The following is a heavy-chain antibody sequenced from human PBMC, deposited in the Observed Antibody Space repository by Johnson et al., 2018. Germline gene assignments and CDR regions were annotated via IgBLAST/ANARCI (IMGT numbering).Heavy chain of an antibody. CDR1: GFIFSDYY. CDR2: ISTSGSTI. D-gene: IGHD2-8*01. Sequence: VQLVETGGGLVKXGGSLRLSCAASGFIFSDYYINWIRQAPGKGLEWVSYISTSGSTIYYADSVKGRFTISRDNAKNSLFLQMNSLRAEDTAVYYCARTARLGYCTNGVCYTWAFDIWGQGTMVTVSS. CDR3: ARTARLGYCTNGVCYTWAFDI. V-gene: IGHV3-11*01. J-gene: IGHJ3*02.